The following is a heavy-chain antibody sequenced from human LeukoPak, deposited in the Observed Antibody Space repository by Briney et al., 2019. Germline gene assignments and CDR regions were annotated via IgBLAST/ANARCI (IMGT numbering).Heavy chain of an antibody. CDR3: ARGRARFDY. Sequence: PSETLSLTCTVPGGSISSYYWSWIRQPPGKGLEWIGEINHSGSTNYNPSLKSRVTISVDTSKNQFSLKLSSVTAADTAVYYCARGRARFDYWGQGTLVTVSS. V-gene: IGHV4-34*01. J-gene: IGHJ4*02. CDR1: GGSISSYY. CDR2: INHSGST.